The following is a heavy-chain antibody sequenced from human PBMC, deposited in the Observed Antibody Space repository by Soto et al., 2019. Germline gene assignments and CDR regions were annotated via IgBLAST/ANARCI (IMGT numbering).Heavy chain of an antibody. CDR3: ARGSPVLRFLEWLLIGAFDI. CDR1: GYTFTGYY. D-gene: IGHD3-3*01. CDR2: INPNSGGT. J-gene: IGHJ3*02. V-gene: IGHV1-2*04. Sequence: GASVKVSCKASGYTFTGYYMHWVRQAPGQGLEWMGWINPNSGGTNYAQKFQGWVTMTTDSSTSTAYMELRSLRSDDTAVYYCARGSPVLRFLEWLLIGAFDIWGQGTMVTVSS.